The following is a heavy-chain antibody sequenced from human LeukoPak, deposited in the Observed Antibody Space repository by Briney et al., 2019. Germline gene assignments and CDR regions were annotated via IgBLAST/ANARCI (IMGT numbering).Heavy chain of an antibody. Sequence: PGGSLRLSCAASGFTFTTYSMNWVRQAPGKGLEWVSSISSNGDYIYYADSLKGRFIISRDNAKNSLYLQMNSLRAEDTAVYYCARDQYGDYANDYWGQGTLVTVSS. CDR1: GFTFTTYS. V-gene: IGHV3-21*01. J-gene: IGHJ4*02. CDR2: ISSNGDYI. CDR3: ARDQYGDYANDY. D-gene: IGHD4-17*01.